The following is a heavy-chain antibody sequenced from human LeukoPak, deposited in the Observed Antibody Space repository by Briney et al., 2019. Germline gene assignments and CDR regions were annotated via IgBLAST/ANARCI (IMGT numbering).Heavy chain of an antibody. CDR1: GYTFTDYY. J-gene: IGHJ4*02. CDR2: VDPADGEA. CDR3: ARDVKDGEGY. V-gene: IGHV1-69-2*01. D-gene: IGHD6-6*01. Sequence: ASVKVSCKASGYTFTDYYMHWVVQAPGKGLEWMGRVDPADGEAAYAQKFQGRVTITADPSRDTAYMELTSLRSEDTAMYFCARDVKDGEGYWGQGTLVTVSS.